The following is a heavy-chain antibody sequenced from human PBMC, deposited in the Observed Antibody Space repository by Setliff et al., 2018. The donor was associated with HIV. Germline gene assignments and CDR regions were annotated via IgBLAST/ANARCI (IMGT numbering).Heavy chain of an antibody. Sequence: TLSLTCTVSGYSISSGYYWGWIRQPPGKGLEWIGSIYHSGGTYYNPSLKSRVTISVDTSKNQFSLKLSSVTAADTAVYYCARPNYGSGSYYNDYWYFDLWGRGTLVTVSS. CDR3: ARPNYGSGSYYNDYWYFDL. CDR2: IYHSGGT. CDR1: GYSISSGYY. D-gene: IGHD3-10*01. J-gene: IGHJ2*01. V-gene: IGHV4-38-2*02.